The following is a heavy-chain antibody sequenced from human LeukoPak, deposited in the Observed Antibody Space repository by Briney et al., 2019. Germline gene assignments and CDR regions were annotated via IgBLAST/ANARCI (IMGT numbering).Heavy chain of an antibody. D-gene: IGHD4-17*01. CDR2: IYYSGST. CDR1: GGSIRSYY. CDR3: ARSIPYGDYVAFDI. J-gene: IGHJ3*02. Sequence: EPSETLSLTCTVSGGSIRSYYWSWIRQPPGKGLEWIGYIYYSGSTNYNPSLKSRVTKSVDTSKNQSSLKLSSVTAADTAVYYCARSIPYGDYVAFDIWGQGTMVSVSS. V-gene: IGHV4-59*01.